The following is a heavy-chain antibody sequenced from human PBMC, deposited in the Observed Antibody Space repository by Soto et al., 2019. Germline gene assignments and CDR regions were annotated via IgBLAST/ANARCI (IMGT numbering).Heavy chain of an antibody. J-gene: IGHJ4*02. D-gene: IGHD6-6*01. CDR1: GFTFSSDW. Sequence: EVQLVESGGGLVQPGGSLRLSCAASGFTFSSDWMSWVRQAPGRGLEWVANIKHDGSEKYYADSVMDRFTISRDNAKNSLSLQMNSLRAEDTAVYYCARGVHWGQGTLVTVSS. CDR3: ARGVH. V-gene: IGHV3-7*01. CDR2: IKHDGSEK.